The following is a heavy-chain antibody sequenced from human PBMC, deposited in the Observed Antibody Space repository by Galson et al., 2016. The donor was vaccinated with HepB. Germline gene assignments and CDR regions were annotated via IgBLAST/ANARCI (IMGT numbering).Heavy chain of an antibody. CDR3: GKWDWNDPAD. CDR1: GFTFRSYG. CDR2: IAYHGRNQ. Sequence: SLRLSCAASGFTFRSYGLQWVRQAPGKGPEWLAIIAYHGRNQFYADSVKGRFTISRDDSRNSVYLQMDSLREEDTAVYYCGKWDWNDPADRGQGTLVSVSS. V-gene: IGHV3-30*03. D-gene: IGHD1-1*01. J-gene: IGHJ4*02.